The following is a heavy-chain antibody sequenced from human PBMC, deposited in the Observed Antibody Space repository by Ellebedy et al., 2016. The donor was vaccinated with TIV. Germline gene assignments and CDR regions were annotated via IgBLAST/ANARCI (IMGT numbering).Heavy chain of an antibody. CDR2: IIPIFGIA. V-gene: IGHV1-69*13. D-gene: IGHD3-10*01. CDR3: ARADITMVRGVEGPSWSSFYYFDY. Sequence: SVKVSXKASGGTFSSYAISWVRQAPGQGLEWMGGIIPIFGIANYAQKFQGRVTITADESTSTAYMELSSLRSEDTAVYYCARADITMVRGVEGPSWSSFYYFDYWGQGTLVTVSS. CDR1: GGTFSSYA. J-gene: IGHJ4*02.